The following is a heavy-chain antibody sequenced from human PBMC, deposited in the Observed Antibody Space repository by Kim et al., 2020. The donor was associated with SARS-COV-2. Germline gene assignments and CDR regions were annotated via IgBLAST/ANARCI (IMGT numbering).Heavy chain of an antibody. D-gene: IGHD2-15*01. V-gene: IGHV3-30*02. CDR3: AKGWRANSPPFDY. Sequence: AKSLRGRFTITRDNSKNTLYLQMNSLGAEDTAVYYCAKGWRANSPPFDYWGQGTLVTVSS. J-gene: IGHJ4*02.